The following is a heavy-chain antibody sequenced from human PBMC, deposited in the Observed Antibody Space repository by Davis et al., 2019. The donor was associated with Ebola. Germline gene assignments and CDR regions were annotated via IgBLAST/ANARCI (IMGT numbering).Heavy chain of an antibody. CDR1: GGSLSGNY. Sequence: MPSETLSLTCAVYGGSLSGNYRSWIRQPPGKGLEWIGEINHSGSTNYNPSLKSRVTISVDTSKNQFSLKLSSVTAADTAVYYCARGPAVPAVMWYFHHWGQGTLVTVSS. CDR3: ARGPAVPAVMWYFHH. D-gene: IGHD2-2*01. V-gene: IGHV4-34*01. CDR2: INHSGST. J-gene: IGHJ1*01.